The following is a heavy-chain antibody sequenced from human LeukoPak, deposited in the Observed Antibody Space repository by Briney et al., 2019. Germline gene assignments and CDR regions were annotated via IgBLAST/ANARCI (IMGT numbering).Heavy chain of an antibody. CDR3: ATPYPREYCSSTTCYFNY. CDR2: IYPDDSDT. CDR1: GYSFATYW. V-gene: IGHV5-51*01. Sequence: GESLKISCKVSGYSFATYWIGWVRQMPGKGLEWMGIIYPDDSDTRYSPSFQGQVTISADKSISTAYLEWSSLKASDTAMYYCATPYPREYCSSTTCYFNYWGQGTLVTVSS. D-gene: IGHD2-2*01. J-gene: IGHJ4*02.